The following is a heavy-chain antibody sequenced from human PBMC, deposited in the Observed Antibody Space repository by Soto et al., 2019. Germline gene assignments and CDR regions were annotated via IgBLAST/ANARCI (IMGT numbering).Heavy chain of an antibody. J-gene: IGHJ4*02. CDR1: GFTFTSSA. V-gene: IGHV1-58*01. D-gene: IGHD3-22*01. CDR3: AADRYYYDSSGYYY. Sequence: SVKVSCSASGFTFTSSAVQWVRQARGQRLEWIGWIVVGSGNTNYSQNVQERVTITCAMSTSTSYIELSSLRSEDTAVYYCAADRYYYDSSGYYYWGQGTLVTVSS. CDR2: IVVGSGNT.